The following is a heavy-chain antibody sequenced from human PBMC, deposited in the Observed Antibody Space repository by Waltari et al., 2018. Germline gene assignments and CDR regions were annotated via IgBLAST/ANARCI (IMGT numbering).Heavy chain of an antibody. CDR1: EVTFSTTW. V-gene: IGHV3-74*02. Sequence: EVQLVESGGDLVEPGGCLRHYCPASEVTFSTTWTQWVRQVPGKGLVWVSGINSDGTNTYYADSVKGRFTISRDDAKNTLYLQMDSLRAEDTAIYYCTNVDGYWGQGTLVTVSS. D-gene: IGHD2-21*01. CDR3: TNVDGY. CDR2: INSDGTNT. J-gene: IGHJ4*02.